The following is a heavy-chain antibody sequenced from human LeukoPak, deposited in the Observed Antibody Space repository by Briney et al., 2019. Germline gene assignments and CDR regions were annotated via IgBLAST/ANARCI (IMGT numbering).Heavy chain of an antibody. CDR1: GFTFSSYW. J-gene: IGHJ5*02. V-gene: IGHV3-7*05. CDR3: ARLNDYSFDP. D-gene: IGHD4/OR15-4a*01. Sequence: PGGSLTLSCATSGFTFSSYWMSWLRQAPGKGLEWVANIRQDGSERYYVDSVKGRFTISRDNAKNSLYLQMNSLRAEDTAVYYCARLNDYSFDPWGQGTLATVSS. CDR2: IRQDGSER.